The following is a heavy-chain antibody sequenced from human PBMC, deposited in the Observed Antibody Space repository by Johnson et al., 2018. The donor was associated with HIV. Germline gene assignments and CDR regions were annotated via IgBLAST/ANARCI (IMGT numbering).Heavy chain of an antibody. D-gene: IGHD6-13*01. Sequence: QVQLVESGGGVVQPGRSLRLSCAASGFTFSSYGMHWVRQAPGKWLEWVAVISYDGSNKYYADSVKGRFTISRDNSKNTLYLQMNSLRAEDTAVYYCAREPSIAAAGGDGAFDIWGRGTMLTVSS. CDR3: AREPSIAAAGGDGAFDI. V-gene: IGHV3-30*03. CDR2: ISYDGSNK. CDR1: GFTFSSYG. J-gene: IGHJ3*02.